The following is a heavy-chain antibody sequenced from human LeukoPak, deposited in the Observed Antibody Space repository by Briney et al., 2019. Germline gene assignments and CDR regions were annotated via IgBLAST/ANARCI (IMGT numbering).Heavy chain of an antibody. CDR2: IYYSGST. CDR1: GASISSSY. CDR3: ARGCSAGTPHNWFDP. Sequence: SETLSLTCTVSGASISSSYCTWIRQPPGKGLEWIGYIYYSGSTNYNPSLKSRVTISVDTSKNQFSLKLSSVTAADTAVYYCARGCSAGTPHNWFDPWGQGTLVTVSS. J-gene: IGHJ5*02. D-gene: IGHD6-13*01. V-gene: IGHV4-59*01.